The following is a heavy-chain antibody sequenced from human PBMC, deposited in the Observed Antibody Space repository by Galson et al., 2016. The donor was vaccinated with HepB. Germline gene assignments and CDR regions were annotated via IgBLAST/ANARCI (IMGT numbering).Heavy chain of an antibody. J-gene: IGHJ4*02. Sequence: CAISGDSVSSNSATWNWIRQSPSRGLEWLGRTYYRSKWYNDYAVSVKSRITINPDTSKNQFSLQLNSVTPEDTAVYYCAREMSRFPVAGFDYWGQGTLVTVSS. CDR1: GDSVSSNSAT. V-gene: IGHV6-1*01. CDR3: AREMSRFPVAGFDY. D-gene: IGHD6-19*01. CDR2: TYYRSKWYN.